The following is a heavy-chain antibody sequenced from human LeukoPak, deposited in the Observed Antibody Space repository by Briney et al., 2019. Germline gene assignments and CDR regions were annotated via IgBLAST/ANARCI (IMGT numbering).Heavy chain of an antibody. CDR1: GYSFTSYW. D-gene: IGHD3-9*01. Sequence: GESLKISCKGSGYSFTSYWIGWVRQMPGKGLEWMGIIYPGDSDTRYSPSFQGQVTISADKSISTAYLQWSSLKASDTAMYYCARGGYDILTVHGWFDPWGQGTLVTVSS. V-gene: IGHV5-51*01. CDR2: IYPGDSDT. CDR3: ARGGYDILTVHGWFDP. J-gene: IGHJ5*02.